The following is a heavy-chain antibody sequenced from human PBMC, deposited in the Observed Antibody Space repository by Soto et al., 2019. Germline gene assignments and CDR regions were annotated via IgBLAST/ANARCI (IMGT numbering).Heavy chain of an antibody. J-gene: IGHJ5*02. Sequence: ASVKVSCKTSGYTFTRNAIHWVRQAPGQRLEWMGWINAGNGNTKYSQRFQDRLTFTRDTSASTAYMQLSSLRSEDTAVYYCAREKVVVTVNWFDPWGQGTLVTVSS. CDR1: GYTFTRNA. CDR3: AREKVVVTVNWFDP. V-gene: IGHV1-3*01. CDR2: INAGNGNT. D-gene: IGHD2-21*02.